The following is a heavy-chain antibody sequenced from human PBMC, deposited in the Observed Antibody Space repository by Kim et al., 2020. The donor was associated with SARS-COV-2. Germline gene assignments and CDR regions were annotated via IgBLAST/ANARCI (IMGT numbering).Heavy chain of an antibody. V-gene: IGHV3-30*18. D-gene: IGHD3-10*01. CDR2: ISYDGSNK. J-gene: IGHJ4*02. CDR1: GFTFSSYG. Sequence: GGSLRLSCAASGFTFSSYGMHWVRQAPGKGLEWVAVISYDGSNKYYADSVKGRFTISRDNSKNTLYLQMNSLRAEDTAVYYCAKGVFSSRVWFGELYTTPIDYWGQGTLVTVSS. CDR3: AKGVFSSRVWFGELYTTPIDY.